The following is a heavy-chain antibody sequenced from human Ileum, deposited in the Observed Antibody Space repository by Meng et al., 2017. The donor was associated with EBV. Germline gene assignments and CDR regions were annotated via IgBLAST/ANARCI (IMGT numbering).Heavy chain of an antibody. Sequence: GPGPVTSIMPPSPSVDVPCGLFRSGGYYWSWSRRHPVKGLEWLGYIYKSGSTYYNPSLTIRVIIAVDTSKNQFFLKLVSVTAADTGVYYFYSGGDTSGYSLDYWGQGILVTVSS. D-gene: IGHD3-22*01. J-gene: IGHJ4*02. CDR1: CGLFRSGGYY. V-gene: IGHV4-30-4*01. CDR2: IYKSGST. CDR3: YSGGDTSGYSLDY.